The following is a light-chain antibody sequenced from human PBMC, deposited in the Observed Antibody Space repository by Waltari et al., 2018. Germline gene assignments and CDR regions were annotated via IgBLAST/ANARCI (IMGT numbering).Light chain of an antibody. V-gene: IGKV1-39*01. Sequence: DIQMTQSPSSLSASVGDRVTITCRTSQSLSTYLNWYQQKPGKAPKLLIYAASSLQSGVPDRFSGSESGTDFTLKISRVEAEDVGVYYCMQALQTPLTFGGGTKVEIK. CDR3: MQALQTPLT. J-gene: IGKJ4*01. CDR1: QSLSTY. CDR2: AAS.